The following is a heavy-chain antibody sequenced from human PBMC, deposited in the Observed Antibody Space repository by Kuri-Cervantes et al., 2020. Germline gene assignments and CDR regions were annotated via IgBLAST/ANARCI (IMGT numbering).Heavy chain of an antibody. V-gene: IGHV3-30*04. Sequence: GGSLRLSCAASGFTFSSYAMHWVRQAPGKGLEWVAVISYDGSSKFYADSVRGRFTISRDNSESTLYLRMNSLRAEDTAVYYCAREATDEEFGVVIILVADNDAFDIWGQGTMVTVSS. D-gene: IGHD3-3*01. CDR2: ISYDGSSK. CDR3: AREATDEEFGVVIILVADNDAFDI. J-gene: IGHJ3*02. CDR1: GFTFSSYA.